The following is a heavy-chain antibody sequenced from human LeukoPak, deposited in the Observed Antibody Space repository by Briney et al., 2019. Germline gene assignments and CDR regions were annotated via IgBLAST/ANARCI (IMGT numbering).Heavy chain of an antibody. D-gene: IGHD3-16*01. CDR2: ISGSGATT. V-gene: IGHV3-23*01. Sequence: GGSLRLSCAASGFIFTSYAMSWVRHTPGKGLEWVSGISGSGATTYYADSVKGRLTISRGNSKNTVYLQMNSLRAEDTAVYYCAKGARLRLGEDFDYWGQGTLVTVSS. J-gene: IGHJ4*02. CDR3: AKGARLRLGEDFDY. CDR1: GFIFTSYA.